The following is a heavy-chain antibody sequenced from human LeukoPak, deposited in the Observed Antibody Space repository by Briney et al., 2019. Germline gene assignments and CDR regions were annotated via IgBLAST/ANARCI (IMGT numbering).Heavy chain of an antibody. Sequence: GGSLRLSCAASGFTFTSYSMNWVRQAPGKGLEWVSTISGGGGSTYYADSVKGRFTISRDNAKNSLYLQMNSLRAEDTAVYYCARDLGYSSGYHYYYYYGMDVWGQGTTVTVSS. CDR3: ARDLGYSSGYHYYYYYGMDV. V-gene: IGHV3-23*01. CDR1: GFTFTSYS. D-gene: IGHD6-19*01. J-gene: IGHJ6*02. CDR2: ISGGGGST.